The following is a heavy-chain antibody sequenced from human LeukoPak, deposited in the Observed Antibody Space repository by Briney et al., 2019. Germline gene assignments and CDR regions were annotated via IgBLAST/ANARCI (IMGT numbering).Heavy chain of an antibody. CDR1: GFTFSSYA. D-gene: IGHD3-10*01. J-gene: IGHJ4*02. Sequence: GRSLRLSCAVSGFTFSSYAMHWVRQAPGKGLEWVAVISYDGSNKYYADSVKGRFTISRDNSKNTLYLQMNSLRAEDTAVYYCARDGLWFGDLTYFDYWGQGVLVTVSS. V-gene: IGHV3-30*04. CDR3: ARDGLWFGDLTYFDY. CDR2: ISYDGSNK.